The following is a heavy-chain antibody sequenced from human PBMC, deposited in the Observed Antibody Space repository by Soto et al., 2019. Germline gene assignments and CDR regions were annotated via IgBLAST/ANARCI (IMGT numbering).Heavy chain of an antibody. CDR2: IYYSGST. CDR3: ARAPRGNYGYPSYFDY. Sequence: SETLSLTCAVSGGSISSGGYFWSWIRQPPGKGLEWIGYIYYSGSTNYNPSLKSRVTISVDTSKNQFSLKLSSVTAADTAVYYCARAPRGNYGYPSYFDYWGQGTLVTVSA. CDR1: GGSISSGGYF. V-gene: IGHV4-61*08. D-gene: IGHD3-10*01. J-gene: IGHJ4*02.